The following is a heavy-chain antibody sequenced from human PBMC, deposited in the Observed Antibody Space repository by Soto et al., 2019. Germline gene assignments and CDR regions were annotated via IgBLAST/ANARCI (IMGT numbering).Heavy chain of an antibody. CDR1: GFTFSSYS. V-gene: IGHV3-21*01. J-gene: IGHJ4*02. Sequence: GGSLRLSCAASGFTFSSYSMNWVRQAPGKGLEWVSSISSSSSYIYYADSVKGRFTISRDNAKNSLYLQMNSLRAEDTAVYYCARDPHYDFWSGYYTSPFDYWGQGTLVTVSS. D-gene: IGHD3-3*01. CDR3: ARDPHYDFWSGYYTSPFDY. CDR2: ISSSSSYI.